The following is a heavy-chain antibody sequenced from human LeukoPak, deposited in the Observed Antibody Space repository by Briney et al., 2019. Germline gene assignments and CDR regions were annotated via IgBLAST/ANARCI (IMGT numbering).Heavy chain of an antibody. D-gene: IGHD1-26*01. J-gene: IGHJ3*02. CDR2: IYYSGST. CDR1: GGSTSSYY. CDR3: ARGSGSLSFDI. V-gene: IGHV4-59*01. Sequence: PSETLSLTCTVSGGSTSSYYWSWIRQPPGKGLEWIGYIYYSGSTNYNTSLTSRVTISEDTSKNQFDLKLSSVAAADTAVYYCARGSGSLSFDIWGQGTMVTVSS.